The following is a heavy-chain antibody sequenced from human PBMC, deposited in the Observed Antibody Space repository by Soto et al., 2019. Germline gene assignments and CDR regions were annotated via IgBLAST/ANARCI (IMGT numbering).Heavy chain of an antibody. Sequence: SETLSLTCAVYGGSFSGYYWSWIRQPPGKGLEWIGEINHSGSTNYNPSLKSRVTISVDTYKNQFSLKLSSVTAADTAVYYCARGWYCSSTSCYHYYYGMDVWGQGTTVTVSS. CDR3: ARGWYCSSTSCYHYYYGMDV. D-gene: IGHD2-2*01. CDR2: INHSGST. J-gene: IGHJ6*02. CDR1: GGSFSGYY. V-gene: IGHV4-34*01.